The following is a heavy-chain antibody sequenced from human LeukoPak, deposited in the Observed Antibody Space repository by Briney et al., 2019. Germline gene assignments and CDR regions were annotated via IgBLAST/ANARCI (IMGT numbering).Heavy chain of an antibody. D-gene: IGHD3-22*01. CDR1: RFTFRNYG. CDR2: IKQDGSEK. Sequence: GGSLRLSCAASRFTFRNYGMHWVRQAPGKGLEWVANIKQDGSEKYYVDSVKGRFTISRDNAKNSLYLQMNSLRAEDTAVYYCAREVGLRLFYYDSSADYWGQGTLVTVSS. J-gene: IGHJ4*02. CDR3: AREVGLRLFYYDSSADY. V-gene: IGHV3-7*01.